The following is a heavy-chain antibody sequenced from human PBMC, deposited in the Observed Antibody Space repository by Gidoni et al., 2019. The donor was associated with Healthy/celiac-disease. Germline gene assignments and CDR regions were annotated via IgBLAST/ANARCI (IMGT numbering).Heavy chain of an antibody. D-gene: IGHD5-18*01. V-gene: IGHV3-13*01. CDR2: IGTAGDT. J-gene: IGHJ3*02. Sequence: EVQLVESGGGVVHPGGSLSLPCAASGFTFSSYDMHWVRQATGKGLEWVSAIGTAGDTYYPGSVKGRFTISRENAKNSLYLQMNSLRAGDTAVYYCARAPRGRWLHAFDIWGQGTMVTVSS. CDR1: GFTFSSYD. CDR3: ARAPRGRWLHAFDI.